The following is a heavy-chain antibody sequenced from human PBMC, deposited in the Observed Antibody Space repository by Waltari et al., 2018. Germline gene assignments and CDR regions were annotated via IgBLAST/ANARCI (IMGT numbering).Heavy chain of an antibody. CDR2: IYYSGST. CDR1: GGSISSYY. Sequence: QVQLQESGPGLVKPSETLSLTCTVSGGSISSYYWSWIRQPPGKGLEWIGYIYYSGSTNYNPSLKSRVTISVDTSKNQFSLKLSSVTAADTAVYYCARAPVIVATIWGDAFDIRGQGTMVTVSS. CDR3: ARAPVIVATIWGDAFDI. D-gene: IGHD5-12*01. J-gene: IGHJ3*02. V-gene: IGHV4-59*01.